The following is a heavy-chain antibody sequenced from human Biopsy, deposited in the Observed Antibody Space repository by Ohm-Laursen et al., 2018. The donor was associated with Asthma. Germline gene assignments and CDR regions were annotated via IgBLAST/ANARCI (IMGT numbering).Heavy chain of an antibody. CDR1: GFTVSRYH. CDR3: ARGDSSGWSHYYFDY. CDR2: IYSGGTS. Sequence: SLRLSCAASGFTVSRYHMFWVRQAPGKGLEWVSVIYSGGTSDNADSVRGSFTISRDFYKNTLYLQMDSLRAEDTAVYYCARGDSSGWSHYYFDYWGQGTLVTVSS. V-gene: IGHV3-53*01. D-gene: IGHD6-19*01. J-gene: IGHJ4*02.